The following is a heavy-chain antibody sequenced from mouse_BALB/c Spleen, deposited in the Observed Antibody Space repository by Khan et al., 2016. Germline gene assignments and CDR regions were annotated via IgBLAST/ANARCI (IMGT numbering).Heavy chain of an antibody. CDR2: IWAGGGT. Sequence: QVQLKQSGPGLVAPSQSLSITCTVSGFSLTRYGVHWVRQPPGKGLEWLGVIWAGGGTDYNSALMSRLRISKDNSKSQVFLKMNSLQTDDAAMYYYARDPEFITSSTGTMDYWGQGTSVTVSS. D-gene: IGHD1-2*01. CDR3: ARDPEFITSSTGTMDY. CDR1: GFSLTRYG. V-gene: IGHV2-9*02. J-gene: IGHJ4*01.